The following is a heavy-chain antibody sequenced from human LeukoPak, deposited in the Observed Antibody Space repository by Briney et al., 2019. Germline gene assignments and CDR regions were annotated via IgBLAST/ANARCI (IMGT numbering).Heavy chain of an antibody. V-gene: IGHV4-4*07. CDR2: IFTSGTT. J-gene: IGHJ4*02. CDR1: GGSISSYY. Sequence: NPSETLSLTCTVSGGSISSYYWNWIRQPAGKGLEWIGRIFTSGTTNYNPSLKSRVTMTVDTSKNQFSLRLCSVTAADTAVYYCAQGTPGSSNWYWGQGTLVTVSS. CDR3: AQGTPGSSNWY. D-gene: IGHD6-13*01.